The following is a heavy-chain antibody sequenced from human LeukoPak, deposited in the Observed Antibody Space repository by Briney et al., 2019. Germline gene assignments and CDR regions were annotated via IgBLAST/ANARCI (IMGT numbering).Heavy chain of an antibody. CDR3: ARDRGWIQHDI. J-gene: IGHJ3*02. CDR1: GFTFNNYA. V-gene: IGHV3-23*01. D-gene: IGHD5-18*01. CDR2: ISGSGGSA. Sequence: GGSLRLSCAASGFTFNNYAMNWVRQAPGKGLEWVSAISGSGGSAYYADSVKGRFTISRDNAKNSLFLQMNSLRAEDTAVYYCARDRGWIQHDIWGQGTMVTVSS.